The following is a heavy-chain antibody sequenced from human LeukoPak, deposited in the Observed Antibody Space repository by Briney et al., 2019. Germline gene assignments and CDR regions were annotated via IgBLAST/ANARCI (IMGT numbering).Heavy chain of an antibody. Sequence: ASVKVSCKASGYTFTGYYMHWVRQAPGQGLEWMGWINPNSGGTNYAQKFQGRVTMPRDTSISTAYMELSRLRSDDTAVYYCARAADSSGYYYNYLYFDYWGQGTLVTVSS. CDR1: GYTFTGYY. D-gene: IGHD3-22*01. V-gene: IGHV1-2*02. CDR3: ARAADSSGYYYNYLYFDY. CDR2: INPNSGGT. J-gene: IGHJ4*02.